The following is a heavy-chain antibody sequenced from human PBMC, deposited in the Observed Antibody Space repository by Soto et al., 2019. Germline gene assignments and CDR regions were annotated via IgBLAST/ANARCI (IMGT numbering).Heavy chain of an antibody. CDR3: ARIPPDYYGSGSYYHFDY. CDR1: GGSISSSSYY. V-gene: IGHV4-39*01. Sequence: QLQLQESGPGLVKPSETLSLTCTVSGGSISSSSYYWGWIRQPPGKGLEWIGSIYYSGSTYYNPSLKSRVTISVDTSKNQFSLKLSSVTAADTAVYYCARIPPDYYGSGSYYHFDYWGQGTLVTVSS. J-gene: IGHJ4*02. D-gene: IGHD3-10*01. CDR2: IYYSGST.